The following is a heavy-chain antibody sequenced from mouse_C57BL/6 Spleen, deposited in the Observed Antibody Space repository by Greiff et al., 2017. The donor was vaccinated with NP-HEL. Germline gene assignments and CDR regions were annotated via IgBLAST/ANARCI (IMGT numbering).Heavy chain of an antibody. V-gene: IGHV1-26*01. CDR1: GYTFTDYY. D-gene: IGHD2-12*01. J-gene: IGHJ4*01. Sequence: VQLQQSGPELVKPGASVKISCKASGYTFTDYYMNWVKQSHGKSLEWIGDINPNNGGTSYNQKFKGKATLTVDKSSSTAYMELRSLTSEDSAVYYCGYSYLYYYAMDYWGQGTSVTVSS. CDR3: GYSYLYYYAMDY. CDR2: INPNNGGT.